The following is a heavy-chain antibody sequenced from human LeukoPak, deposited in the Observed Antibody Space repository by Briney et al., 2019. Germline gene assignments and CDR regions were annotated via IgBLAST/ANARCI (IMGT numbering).Heavy chain of an antibody. CDR2: ISNDGSTT. CDR1: GFTFSDYW. D-gene: IGHD2-2*01. V-gene: IGHV3-74*01. Sequence: GGSLGLSCAASGFTFSDYWMHWVRQAPGKGLVWVSRISNDGSTTTYADSVRGRFTISRDNAKNTLYLQMNSLRAEDTAVYYCARDCGSTGCDYWGQETMVTVSS. CDR3: ARDCGSTGCDY. J-gene: IGHJ4*02.